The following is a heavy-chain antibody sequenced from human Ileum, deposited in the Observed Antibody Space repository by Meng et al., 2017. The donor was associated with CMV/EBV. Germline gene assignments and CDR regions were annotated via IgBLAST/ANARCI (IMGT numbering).Heavy chain of an antibody. CDR1: GAVISSYY. Sequence: ELLQAPRQVLGEPAENLSLTVPLSGAVISSYYWSWIREPAGKRPEWIGRIYSNGSTNYNPYLKSRVNMSVDTSKNQFNLKLSFVPAADTAVYSCAREVGGVWGSYRYFDYWGQGTLVTVSS. CDR2: IYSNGST. CDR3: AREVGGVWGSYRYFDY. V-gene: IGHV4-4*07. D-gene: IGHD3-16*02. J-gene: IGHJ4*02.